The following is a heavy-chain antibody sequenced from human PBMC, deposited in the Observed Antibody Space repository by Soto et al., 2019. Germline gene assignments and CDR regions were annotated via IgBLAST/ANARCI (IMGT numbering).Heavy chain of an antibody. D-gene: IGHD3-16*01. CDR2: INGYNGNA. CDR1: GYTFTTYG. J-gene: IGHJ6*02. CDR3: ARMGDVPYYYYGMAV. V-gene: IGHV1-18*01. Sequence: QVQLVQSGAEVKKPGASVTVSCKASGYTFTTYGVSWVRQAPGQGLEWLGWINGYNGNAKYAENWQGRVSMTTDTSTSTAYMELRSLRSDDTAVYYCARMGDVPYYYYGMAVWGQGTTVTVSS.